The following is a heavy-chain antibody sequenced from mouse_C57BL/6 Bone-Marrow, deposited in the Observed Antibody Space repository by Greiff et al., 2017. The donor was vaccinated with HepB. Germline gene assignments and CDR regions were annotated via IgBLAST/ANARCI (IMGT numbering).Heavy chain of an antibody. CDR2: ISSGGDYI. Sequence: EVKVVESGEGLVKPGGSLKLSCAASGFTFSSYAMSWVRQTPEKRLEWVAYISSGGDYIYYADTVKGRFTISRDNARNTLYLQMSSLKSEDTAMYYCTLITTVVAPYYYAMDYWGQGTSVTVSS. V-gene: IGHV5-9-1*02. CDR1: GFTFSSYA. CDR3: TLITTVVAPYYYAMDY. J-gene: IGHJ4*01. D-gene: IGHD1-1*01.